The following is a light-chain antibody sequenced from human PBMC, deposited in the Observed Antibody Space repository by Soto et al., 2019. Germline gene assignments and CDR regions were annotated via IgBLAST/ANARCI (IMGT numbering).Light chain of an antibody. CDR2: WAS. J-gene: IGKJ4*01. CDR1: QSVLHSSNNKNY. Sequence: DIVMTQSPDSLAVSLGERATINCKSSQSVLHSSNNKNYLAWYQQKPGQPPKLLIYWASSRESGVPDRFSGSGSATDFTLTISSLQAEDVATYYCQQYHSFPLTFGGGTKVEIK. CDR3: QQYHSFPLT. V-gene: IGKV4-1*01.